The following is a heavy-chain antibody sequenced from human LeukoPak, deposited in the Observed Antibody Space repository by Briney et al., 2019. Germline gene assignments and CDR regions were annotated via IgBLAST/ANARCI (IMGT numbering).Heavy chain of an antibody. J-gene: IGHJ4*02. Sequence: GGSLRLSCAASGFTFSSYSMNWVRQAPGKGLEWVSSISSSSSYIYYADSVRGRFSISRDDAKNSLFLQMNSLRAEDTGVYYCARSIAAVGTSTIDYWGQGTLVTVSS. CDR1: GFTFSSYS. V-gene: IGHV3-21*01. CDR3: ARSIAAVGTSTIDY. D-gene: IGHD6-13*01. CDR2: ISSSSSYI.